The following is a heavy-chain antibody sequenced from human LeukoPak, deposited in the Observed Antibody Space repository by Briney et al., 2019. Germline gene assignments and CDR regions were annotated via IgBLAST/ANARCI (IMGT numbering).Heavy chain of an antibody. D-gene: IGHD4-11*01. CDR1: GGSISGGY. V-gene: IGHV4-4*09. J-gene: IGHJ4*02. CDR3: AKSYFDYSTYYSYYFNL. CDR2: VYTSGST. Sequence: PSETLSLTCTVSGGSISGGYWSWIRQPPGRGLEWIGYVYTSGSTDYNPSLKSRVTISVDTSKSQFALKLSSVTAADTAVYYCAKSYFDYSTYYSYYFNLWGQGAVVTVSS.